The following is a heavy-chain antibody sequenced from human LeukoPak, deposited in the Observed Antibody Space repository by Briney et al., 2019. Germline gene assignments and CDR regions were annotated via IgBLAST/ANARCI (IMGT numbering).Heavy chain of an antibody. V-gene: IGHV4-4*07. Sequence: SETLSLTCTVSGGSISSYYWSWIRQPAGKGLEWIGRISTSGSTSYNPSLKSRVTMSVDASKNQFSLNLSSLTAADTAVYYCARDLGAAALYWGQGTLDTVSS. CDR2: ISTSGST. CDR3: ARDLGAAALY. J-gene: IGHJ4*02. CDR1: GGSISSYY. D-gene: IGHD6-13*01.